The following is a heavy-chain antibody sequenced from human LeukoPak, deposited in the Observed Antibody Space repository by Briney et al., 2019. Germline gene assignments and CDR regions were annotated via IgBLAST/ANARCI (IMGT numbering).Heavy chain of an antibody. CDR1: GYTFSDFY. CDR2: IDPRHDET. D-gene: IGHD2-15*01. J-gene: IGHJ3*02. Sequence: ATVKFSCKASGYTFSDFYMHWLQQAPGKGLEWMGRIDPRHDETIYAEKFEDRVTMAADTSTDTAYLELSSLRSDDPAVYYCATQYCSGGSCYQDAFHIWGQGTVLSVSS. V-gene: IGHV1-69-2*01. CDR3: ATQYCSGGSCYQDAFHI.